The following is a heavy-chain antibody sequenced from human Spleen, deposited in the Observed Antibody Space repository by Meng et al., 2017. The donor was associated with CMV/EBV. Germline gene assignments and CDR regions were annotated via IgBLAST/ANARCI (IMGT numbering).Heavy chain of an antibody. V-gene: IGHV1-2*02. Sequence: ASVKVSCKASGYTFSTYYMHWVRQAPGQGLEWLGWINPNSGGTNYAQKFQGRVTMTRDTSISTAYMELSRLTSDDTAVYYCARGTYGSGNFYYWGQGTLVTVSS. CDR2: INPNSGGT. CDR1: GYTFSTYY. J-gene: IGHJ4*02. D-gene: IGHD3-10*01. CDR3: ARGTYGSGNFYY.